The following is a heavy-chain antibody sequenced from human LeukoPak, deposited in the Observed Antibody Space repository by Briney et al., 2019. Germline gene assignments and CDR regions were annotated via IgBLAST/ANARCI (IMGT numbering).Heavy chain of an antibody. CDR2: IYYSGST. D-gene: IGHD3-22*01. CDR1: GGSISIYY. CDR3: ARDRSPEGYYDSSHWDYYHGMDV. Sequence: SETLSLTCTVSGGSISIYYWSWIRQPPGKGLEWIGYIYYSGSTNYNPSLKSRVTISVDTSKNQFSLNLSSVTAADTAMYYCARDRSPEGYYDSSHWDYYHGMDVWGQGTTVTVSS. V-gene: IGHV4-59*01. J-gene: IGHJ6*02.